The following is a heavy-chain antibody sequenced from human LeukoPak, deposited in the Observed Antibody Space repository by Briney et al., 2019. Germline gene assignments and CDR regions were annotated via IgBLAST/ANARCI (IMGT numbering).Heavy chain of an antibody. J-gene: IGHJ4*02. CDR3: MRVNADYYFDS. D-gene: IGHD4-17*01. Sequence: GGSLRLSCAATGFTFSNYAMHWVRQAPGKGLDWVSAISTSGGDTFYPDSVRGRFSISRDNSKNTLYLQMNSLRAEDTALYYCMRVNADYYFDSWGQGTLVTVSS. CDR1: GFTFSNYA. V-gene: IGHV3-23*01. CDR2: ISTSGGDT.